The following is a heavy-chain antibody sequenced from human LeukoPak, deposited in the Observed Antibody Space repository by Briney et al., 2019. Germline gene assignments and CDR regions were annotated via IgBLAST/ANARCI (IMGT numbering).Heavy chain of an antibody. V-gene: IGHV3-33*01. J-gene: IGHJ5*02. CDR3: ARDSYQDYYGRFDP. Sequence: GGSLRLSCAASGFSFSNHGMHWVRKAPGKSLEWVAVIWDDGNNKRYANSVNGRFTISRDNSENTLYLQMNGLTAEDTAMYYCARDSYQDYYGRFDPWGQGTLVIVSS. D-gene: IGHD3-10*01. CDR1: GFSFSNHG. CDR2: IWDDGNNK.